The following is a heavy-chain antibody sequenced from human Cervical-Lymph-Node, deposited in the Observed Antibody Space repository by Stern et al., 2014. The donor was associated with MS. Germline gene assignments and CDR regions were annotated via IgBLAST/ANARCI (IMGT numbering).Heavy chain of an antibody. CDR1: GASITDYY. Sequence: ESGPGLVKPSETLSLTCTVSGASITDYYWNWVRQPPGKGLEWIGYVHSSETSRYNPSLHSRVTTSIDTSKNQFSLKVTSVAAADTAVYFCARWSGWTDGFDAWGQGTLVTVSS. CDR2: VHSSETS. V-gene: IGHV4-59*01. J-gene: IGHJ5*02. D-gene: IGHD6-19*01. CDR3: ARWSGWTDGFDA.